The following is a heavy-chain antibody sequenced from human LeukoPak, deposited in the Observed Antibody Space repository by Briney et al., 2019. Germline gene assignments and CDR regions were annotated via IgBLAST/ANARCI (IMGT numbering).Heavy chain of an antibody. V-gene: IGHV4-39*01. D-gene: IGHD1/OR15-1a*01. CDR3: ARGTLEEIFDY. CDR1: GGSISSSSYY. CDR2: IYYSGST. J-gene: IGHJ4*02. Sequence: SETLSLTCTVSGGSISSSSYYWGWLRQPPGKGLEWIGSIYYSGSTYYNPSLKSRVTISVDTSKNQFSLKLSSVTAADTAVYYCARGTLEEIFDYWGQGTLVTVSS.